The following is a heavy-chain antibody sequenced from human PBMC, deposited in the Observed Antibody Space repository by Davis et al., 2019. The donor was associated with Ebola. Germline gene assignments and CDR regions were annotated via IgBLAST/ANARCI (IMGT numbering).Heavy chain of an antibody. CDR3: ARGEIIVVPAAILHF. CDR2: INPISGDT. V-gene: IGHV1-2*02. Sequence: ASVKVSCKASGYTLTDYQMHWVRQAPGQGLEWMGGINPISGDTNYAEKFQGRVTMTRGTSITTAYMEMSRLRSDDTAVYYCARGEIIVVPAAILHFWGQGTLVTVSS. J-gene: IGHJ4*02. D-gene: IGHD2-2*02. CDR1: GYTLTDYQ.